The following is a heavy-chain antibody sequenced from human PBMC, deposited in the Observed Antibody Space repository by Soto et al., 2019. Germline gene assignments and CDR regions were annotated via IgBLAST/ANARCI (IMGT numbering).Heavy chain of an antibody. CDR2: VNPIVSMS. CDR1: ADTSNSYS. CDR3: ASSYGSGYRAFDY. Sequence: QVQLVQSGAEVKRPGSSVKVPCKVFADTSNSYSINWVRQPPDLGLEWMGRVNPIVSMSNYAQKFQGRVTMTADKSTSTAYMELSSLRSEDTAIYYCASSYGSGYRAFDYWGQGALVTVSS. J-gene: IGHJ4*02. D-gene: IGHD3-10*01. V-gene: IGHV1-69*02.